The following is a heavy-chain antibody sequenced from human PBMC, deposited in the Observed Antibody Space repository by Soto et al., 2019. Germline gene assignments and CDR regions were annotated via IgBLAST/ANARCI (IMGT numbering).Heavy chain of an antibody. V-gene: IGHV3-30-3*01. J-gene: IGHJ3*02. CDR1: GFTFSSYA. CDR2: ISYDGSNK. CDR3: ARDPERRVWYDSSGYSRAFDI. D-gene: IGHD3-22*01. Sequence: GGSLRLSCAASGFTFSSYAMHWVRQAPGKGLEWVAVISYDGSNKYYADSVKGRFTIYRDNSKNTLYLQMNSLRAEDTAVYYCARDPERRVWYDSSGYSRAFDIWGQGTMVTVSS.